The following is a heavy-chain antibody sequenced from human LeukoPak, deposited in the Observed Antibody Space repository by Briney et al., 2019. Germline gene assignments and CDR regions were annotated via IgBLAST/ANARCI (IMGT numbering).Heavy chain of an antibody. J-gene: IGHJ3*01. CDR2: ISGSGGST. D-gene: IGHD3-16*02. CDR1: GFTFSSYA. Sequence: GSPRPSCAASGFTFSSYAMTWVRQAPGKGLEWVSSISGSGGSTSYAVSVKGRFTISRDNSKNTLYLQMNSLRAEDTAVYYCARAPDYNYVWGNYRHWGQGTMVTVSS. CDR3: ARAPDYNYVWGNYRH. V-gene: IGHV3-23*01.